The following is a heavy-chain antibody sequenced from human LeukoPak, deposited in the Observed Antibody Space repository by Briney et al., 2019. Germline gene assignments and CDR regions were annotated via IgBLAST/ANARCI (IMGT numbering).Heavy chain of an antibody. D-gene: IGHD6-25*01. CDR2: INPNSGGT. Sequence: ASVKVSCKASGYTFTGYYMHWVRQAPGQGLEWMGWINPNSGGTNYAQKFQGWVTMTRDTSISTAYMELSSLRSEDTAVYYCATSGAWEIGFDYWGQGTLVTVSS. V-gene: IGHV1-2*04. CDR1: GYTFTGYY. J-gene: IGHJ4*02. CDR3: ATSGAWEIGFDY.